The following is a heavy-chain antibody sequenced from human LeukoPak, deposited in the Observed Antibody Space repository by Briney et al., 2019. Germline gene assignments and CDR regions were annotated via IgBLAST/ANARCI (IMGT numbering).Heavy chain of an antibody. Sequence: GGSLRLSCAASGFTFSSYEMNWVRQAPGKGLEWVSYISSSGSTIYYADSVKGRFTISRDNAKNSLYLQMNSLRADDTAVYYCAREGGYCSGGSCYVPGYYYYMDVWGKGTTVTVSS. J-gene: IGHJ6*03. D-gene: IGHD2-15*01. CDR2: ISSSGSTI. CDR1: GFTFSSYE. V-gene: IGHV3-48*03. CDR3: AREGGYCSGGSCYVPGYYYYMDV.